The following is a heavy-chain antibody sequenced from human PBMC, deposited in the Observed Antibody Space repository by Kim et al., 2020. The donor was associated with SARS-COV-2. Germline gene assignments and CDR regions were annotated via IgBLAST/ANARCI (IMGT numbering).Heavy chain of an antibody. Sequence: GGSLRLSCEASHFTFNLYGMHWVRQAPGKGLEWVALIWNDGSKIYYGDSVKGRFTVSRDNSQNTLYLQMESLAVDDTGVYYCARDAGDWDRDDNFRPRYYFAYWGLGTPVTVSS. J-gene: IGHJ4*02. V-gene: IGHV3-33*08. D-gene: IGHD3-16*01. CDR2: IWNDGSKI. CDR1: HFTFNLYG. CDR3: ARDAGDWDRDDNFRPRYYFAY.